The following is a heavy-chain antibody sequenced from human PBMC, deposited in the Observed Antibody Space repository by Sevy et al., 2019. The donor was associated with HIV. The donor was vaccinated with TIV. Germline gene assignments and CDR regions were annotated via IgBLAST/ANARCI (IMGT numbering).Heavy chain of an antibody. CDR1: GGSFSGYY. V-gene: IGHV4-34*01. CDR2: INHSGST. J-gene: IGHJ3*02. Sequence: LSLTCAVYGGSFSGYYWSWIRQPPGKGLEWIGEINHSGSTNYNPSLKSRVTISVDTSKNQFSLKLSSVTAADTAVYYCAREGPLGYCTGGVCYADAFDIWGQGTMVTVSS. D-gene: IGHD2-8*02. CDR3: AREGPLGYCTGGVCYADAFDI.